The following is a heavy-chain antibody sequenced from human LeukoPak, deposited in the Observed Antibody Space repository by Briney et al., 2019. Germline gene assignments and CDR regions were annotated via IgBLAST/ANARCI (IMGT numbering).Heavy chain of an antibody. Sequence: ASVKVSCNASGYTFTSYYMHWVRHPPGQGLEWMGIVNPSGCSTSYAQKFHGRVTMTRNTSISTAYMELSSLRSEDTAVYYCARGRFVATGFDPWGQGTLVTVSS. CDR1: GYTFTSYY. CDR2: VNPSGCST. J-gene: IGHJ5*02. D-gene: IGHD5-12*01. V-gene: IGHV1-46*01. CDR3: ARGRFVATGFDP.